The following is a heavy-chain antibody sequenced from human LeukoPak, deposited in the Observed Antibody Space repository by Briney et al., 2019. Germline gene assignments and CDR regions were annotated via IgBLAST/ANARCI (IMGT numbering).Heavy chain of an antibody. J-gene: IGHJ4*02. CDR1: GFTFSSYG. V-gene: IGHV3-30*02. D-gene: IGHD1-26*01. CDR3: ARVAGIVGATGATGY. Sequence: PGGSLRLSCAASGFTFSSYGMHWVRQAPGKGLEWVAFIRYDGSNKYYADSVKGRFTISRDISKNTLYLQMNSLRSEDTAVYYCARVAGIVGATGATGYWGQGTLVTVSS. CDR2: IRYDGSNK.